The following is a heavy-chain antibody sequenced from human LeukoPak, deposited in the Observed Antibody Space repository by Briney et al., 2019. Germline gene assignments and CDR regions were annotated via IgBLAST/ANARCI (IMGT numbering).Heavy chain of an antibody. D-gene: IGHD4-17*01. V-gene: IGHV3-48*02. Sequence: PGGSLRLSCAASGFTFNSYSMNRVRQAPGKGLEWVSYISSGSGTISYADSVKGRFTISRDNAKNSLYLQMNSLRDEDTAVYYCARSLTVTTSSDYWGQGTLVTVSS. CDR2: ISSGSGTI. CDR1: GFTFNSYS. J-gene: IGHJ4*02. CDR3: ARSLTVTTSSDY.